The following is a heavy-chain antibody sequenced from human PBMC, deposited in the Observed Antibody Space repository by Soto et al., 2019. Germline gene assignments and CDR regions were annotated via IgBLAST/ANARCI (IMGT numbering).Heavy chain of an antibody. CDR3: ARASDRYCSGGSCMSWFDP. Sequence: ALVKVYCKASGGRFTRYAVHWVSKEKGQRLEWMGWINAGNGNTKYSQKSQGRVTITRDTSASTAYMELSSLRSEDTAVYYCARASDRYCSGGSCMSWFDPWGQGTLVTVSS. CDR2: INAGNGNT. J-gene: IGHJ5*02. CDR1: GGRFTRYA. V-gene: IGHV1-3*01. D-gene: IGHD2-15*01.